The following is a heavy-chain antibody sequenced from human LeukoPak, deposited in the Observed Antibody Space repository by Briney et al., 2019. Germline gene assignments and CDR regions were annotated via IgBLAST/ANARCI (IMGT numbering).Heavy chain of an antibody. J-gene: IGHJ6*03. D-gene: IGHD1-26*01. CDR3: AKDRAVGYYYYMDV. CDR1: GFIFSSYA. V-gene: IGHV3-23*01. Sequence: GGSLRLSCGASGFIFSSYAMSWVRQAPGRGLEWVSAISGSGGSTYYADSVKGRFTISSDNSKNTLYLQMNGLRAEDTAVYYCAKDRAVGYYYYMDVWGKGTTVTVSS. CDR2: ISGSGGST.